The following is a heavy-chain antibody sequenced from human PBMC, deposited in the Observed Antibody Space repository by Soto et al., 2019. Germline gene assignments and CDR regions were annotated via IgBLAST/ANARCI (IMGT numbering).Heavy chain of an antibody. V-gene: IGHV3-30*18. CDR3: AKDFLSEQWLVFDY. D-gene: IGHD6-19*01. J-gene: IGHJ4*02. CDR2: ISYDGSNK. CDR1: GFTFSSYG. Sequence: GGSLRLSCAASGFTFSSYGMHWVRQAPGKGLEWVAVISYDGSNKYYADSVKGRFTISRDNSKNTLYLQMNSLRAEDTAVYYCAKDFLSEQWLVFDYWGQGTLVTVSS.